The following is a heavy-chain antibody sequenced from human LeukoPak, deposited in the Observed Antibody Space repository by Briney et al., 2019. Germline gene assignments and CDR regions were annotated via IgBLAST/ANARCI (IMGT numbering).Heavy chain of an antibody. CDR2: IKEDGSEK. CDR1: GFSFTSHW. J-gene: IGHJ5*02. Sequence: GGSLRLSCAGSGFSFTSHWMSWVRQAPAEGLEWVANIKEDGSEKYYVDSVKGRFTISRDNAKNSLSLQMNSLRAEDTAVYYCARGVGWFDPWGQGTLVTVSS. CDR3: ARGVGWFDP. V-gene: IGHV3-7*01. D-gene: IGHD3-3*01.